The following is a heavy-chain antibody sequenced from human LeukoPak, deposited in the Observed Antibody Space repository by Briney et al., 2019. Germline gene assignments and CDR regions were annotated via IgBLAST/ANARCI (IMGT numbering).Heavy chain of an antibody. Sequence: GASVKVFCKASGYTFTSYGISWVRQAPGQGLEWMGWISAYNGNTNYAQKLQVRVTMTTDTSTSTAYMELRSLRSDDTAVYYCAIAALYYDSSGYYYVNDAFDIWGQGTMVSVSS. CDR3: AIAALYYDSSGYYYVNDAFDI. CDR1: GYTFTSYG. CDR2: ISAYNGNT. J-gene: IGHJ3*02. D-gene: IGHD3-22*01. V-gene: IGHV1-18*01.